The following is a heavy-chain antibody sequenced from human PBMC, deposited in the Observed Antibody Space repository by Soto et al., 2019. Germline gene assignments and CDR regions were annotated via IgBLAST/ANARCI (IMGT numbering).Heavy chain of an antibody. V-gene: IGHV3-21*01. CDR1: GFTFSSYS. CDR2: ISSSSSYI. CDR3: ARDSVTTSHNWFDL. J-gene: IGHJ5*02. Sequence: GGSLRLSCAASGFTFSSYSMNWVRQAPGKGLEWVSSISSSSSYIYYADSVKGRFTISRDNAKNSLYLQMNSLRAEDTAVYYCARDSVTTSHNWFDLWGQGIRVTVSS. D-gene: IGHD4-17*01.